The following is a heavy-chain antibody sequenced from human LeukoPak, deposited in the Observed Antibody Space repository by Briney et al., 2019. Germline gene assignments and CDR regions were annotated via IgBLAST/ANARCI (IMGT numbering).Heavy chain of an antibody. D-gene: IGHD3-3*01. V-gene: IGHV1-8*01. CDR1: GYTFTSYD. J-gene: IGHJ4*02. CDR3: ARGGYDFWSGYYTGINY. CDR2: MNPNSGNT. Sequence: GASVKVSCKASGYTFTSYDINWVRQATGQGLEWMGWMNPNSGNTGYAQKFQGRVTMTRNTSISTAYMELSSLRSEGTAVYYCARGGYDFWSGYYTGINYWGQGTLVTVSS.